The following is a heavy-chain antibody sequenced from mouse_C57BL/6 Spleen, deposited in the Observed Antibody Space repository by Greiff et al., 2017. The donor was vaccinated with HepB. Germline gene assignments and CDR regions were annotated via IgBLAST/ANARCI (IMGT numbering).Heavy chain of an antibody. CDR2: INPSNGGT. Sequence: QVQLQQPGAELVKPGASVKLSCTASGFNIKDYYMHWVKQRTEQGLEWIGNINPSNGGTNYNEKFKSKATLTVDKSSSTAYMQLSSLTSEDSAVYYCARDRFLFAYWGQGTLVTVSA. J-gene: IGHJ3*01. V-gene: IGHV1-53*01. CDR1: GFNIKDYY. CDR3: ARDRFLFAY.